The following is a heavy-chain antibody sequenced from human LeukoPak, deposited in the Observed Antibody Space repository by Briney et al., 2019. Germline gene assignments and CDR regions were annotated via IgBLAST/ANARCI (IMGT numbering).Heavy chain of an antibody. CDR2: INHSGST. CDR3: ARGEAARLTDY. V-gene: IGHV4-34*01. D-gene: IGHD6-6*01. J-gene: IGHJ4*02. Sequence: SETLSLTCAVYGGSFSGYYWSWIRQPPGKGLEWIGEINHSGSTNYNPPLKSRVTISVDTSKKQFSLKLSSATAADTAVYYCARGEAARLTDYWGQGTLVTVSS. CDR1: GGSFSGYY.